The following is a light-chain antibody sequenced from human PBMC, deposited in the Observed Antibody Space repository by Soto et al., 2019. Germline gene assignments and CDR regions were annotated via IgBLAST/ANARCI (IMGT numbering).Light chain of an antibody. Sequence: VLTHSPATLSLSPCERATLSFSASQSVSSYLAWYQQKPGQAPRLLIYDASNRATGIPDRFSGSGSGTDFTLTISRLEPEDFAVYYCQQRSNWPRTFGQGTKVDIK. V-gene: IGKV3-11*01. CDR3: QQRSNWPRT. CDR1: QSVSSY. J-gene: IGKJ1*01. CDR2: DAS.